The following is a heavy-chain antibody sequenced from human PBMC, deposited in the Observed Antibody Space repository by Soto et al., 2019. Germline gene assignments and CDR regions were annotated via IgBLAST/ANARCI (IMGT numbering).Heavy chain of an antibody. J-gene: IGHJ4*02. Sequence: QVQLVQSGAEVKKPGSSVEVSCKASGGTFSSYAISWVRQAPGQGLEWMGGIIPIFGTANYAQKFQGRVTITADKSTSTDYMELSSLRSEDTAVYYCERGGDIRVVPAAMVFNYWGQGTLVTVSS. CDR1: GGTFSSYA. CDR2: IIPIFGTA. D-gene: IGHD2-2*01. V-gene: IGHV1-69*06. CDR3: ERGGDIRVVPAAMVFNY.